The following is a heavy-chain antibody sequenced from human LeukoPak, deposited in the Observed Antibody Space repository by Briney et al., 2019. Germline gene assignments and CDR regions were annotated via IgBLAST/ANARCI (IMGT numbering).Heavy chain of an antibody. D-gene: IGHD3-22*01. J-gene: IGHJ3*02. Sequence: SGPTLVNPTQTLTLTCTFSGFLLSTSGVGVGWIRQPPGKALEWLALIYWDDDKRYSPSLESRLTITKDTSKNQVVLTMTNMDPVDTAKYYCAHTRDMIGSHDAFDIWGQGTMVTVSS. V-gene: IGHV2-5*02. CDR2: IYWDDDK. CDR1: GFLLSTSGVG. CDR3: AHTRDMIGSHDAFDI.